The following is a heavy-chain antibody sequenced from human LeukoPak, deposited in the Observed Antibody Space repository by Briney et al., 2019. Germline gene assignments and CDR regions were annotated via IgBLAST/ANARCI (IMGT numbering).Heavy chain of an antibody. CDR1: GFTFSSYA. Sequence: GGSLRLSCAASGFTFSSYAMSWVRQAPGKGLEWVSAISGSGGSTYYTDSVKGRFTISRDNSKNTLYLQMNSLRAEDTAVYYCAKGRGYSYGYDLDYWGQGTLVTVSS. J-gene: IGHJ4*02. V-gene: IGHV3-23*01. D-gene: IGHD5-18*01. CDR2: ISGSGGST. CDR3: AKGRGYSYGYDLDY.